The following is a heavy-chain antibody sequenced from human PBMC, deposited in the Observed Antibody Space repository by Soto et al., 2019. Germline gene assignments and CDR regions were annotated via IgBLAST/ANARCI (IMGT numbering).Heavy chain of an antibody. CDR3: ARSGSWGYSGYDYGFFDY. Sequence: EVQLVESGGGLIQPGGSLRLSCVASGVTVKSNYMNWVRQAPGKGLEWVSVMYSGGGTSYADSVKGRFTISRDNSQNRLFLQMNSLRAEDTAVYYCARSGSWGYSGYDYGFFDYWGQGTLVTVSS. J-gene: IGHJ4*02. CDR1: GVTVKSNY. CDR2: MYSGGGT. V-gene: IGHV3-53*01. D-gene: IGHD5-12*01.